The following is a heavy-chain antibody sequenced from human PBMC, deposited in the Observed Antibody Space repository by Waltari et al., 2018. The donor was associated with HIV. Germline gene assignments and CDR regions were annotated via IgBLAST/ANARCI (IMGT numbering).Heavy chain of an antibody. V-gene: IGHV3-33*01. D-gene: IGHD6-6*01. Sequence: QVQLVESGGGVVQPGTALTLSCAVSGFTFSNCAIHWVRQSPGKGLVVLAVFWSDGVEISYADSVKGRFTISKDSSQKTLYLHLTSLRAEDTALYYCARGYSSSRWIPLYHWGRGTLVTVSS. CDR1: GFTFSNCA. J-gene: IGHJ4*02. CDR2: FWSDGVEI. CDR3: ARGYSSSRWIPLYH.